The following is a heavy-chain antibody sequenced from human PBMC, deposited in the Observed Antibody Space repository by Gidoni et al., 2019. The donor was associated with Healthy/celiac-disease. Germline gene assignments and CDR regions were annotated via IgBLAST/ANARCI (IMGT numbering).Heavy chain of an antibody. CDR2: ISYDGSNK. CDR1: GFTCSSYA. Sequence: QVQLVESGGGVVKPGRSLRLSCAAPGFTCSSYAMHWVRQAPGKGLEWVAVISYDGSNKYYADSVKGRFTISRDNSKNTLYLQMNSLRAEDTAVYYCASDPDYGDYDAFDIWGQGTMVTVSS. J-gene: IGHJ3*02. CDR3: ASDPDYGDYDAFDI. D-gene: IGHD4-17*01. V-gene: IGHV3-30-3*01.